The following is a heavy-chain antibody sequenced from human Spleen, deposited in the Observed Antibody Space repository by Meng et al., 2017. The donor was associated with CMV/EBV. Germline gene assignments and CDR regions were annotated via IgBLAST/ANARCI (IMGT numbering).Heavy chain of an antibody. J-gene: IGHJ5*02. CDR3: ARGVGSGSYYPWFDR. D-gene: IGHD3-10*01. CDR1: GYTFNRYD. V-gene: IGHV1-8*03. Sequence: SGYTFNRYDINWVRQATGQGLEWMGWMNPNNGNTGYAQKLQGRVTITRNSSISTAYMELSSLRSEDTAVYYCARGVGSGSYYPWFDRWGQGTLVTVSS. CDR2: MNPNNGNT.